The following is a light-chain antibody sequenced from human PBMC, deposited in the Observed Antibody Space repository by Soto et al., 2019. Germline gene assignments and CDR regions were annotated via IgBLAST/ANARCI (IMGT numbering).Light chain of an antibody. Sequence: DIVTTQSPDSLTLSLGERATINCKSSQSVFSRFRNKNYLGWFQQKPGQTPRLLIYWASTRESGVSDRFSGSGSGTDFTLTIDSLQAEDVAVYYCQRYYTTPTWTFGQGTKVDI. CDR3: QRYYTTPTWT. J-gene: IGKJ1*01. CDR1: QSVFSRFRNKNY. V-gene: IGKV4-1*01. CDR2: WAS.